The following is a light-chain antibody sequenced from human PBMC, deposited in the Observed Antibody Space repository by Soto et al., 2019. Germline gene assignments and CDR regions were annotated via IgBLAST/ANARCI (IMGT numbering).Light chain of an antibody. CDR3: QQRSNWPIT. J-gene: IGKJ5*01. Sequence: EIVLTQSPATLSLSPGERATLSCRASQSVSSYLAWYQQKPGQAPRLLIYDASTRATGIPARFSGSGSETDFTLTISSLEPEDFAVYYCQQRSNWPITFGQGTRLEIK. CDR2: DAS. V-gene: IGKV3-11*01. CDR1: QSVSSY.